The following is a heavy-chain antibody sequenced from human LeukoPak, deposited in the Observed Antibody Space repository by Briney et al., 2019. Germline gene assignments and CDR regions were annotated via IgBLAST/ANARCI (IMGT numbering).Heavy chain of an antibody. CDR3: ASTEQQLGGTFDY. Sequence: PSETLSLTCTVSGGSISSYYWSWIRQPPGKGLEWIGYIYYSGSTNYNPSLKSRVTISVDTSKNQFSLKLSSVTAADTAVYYCASTEQQLGGTFDYWGQGTLVTVSS. V-gene: IGHV4-59*01. J-gene: IGHJ4*02. CDR1: GGSISSYY. D-gene: IGHD6-13*01. CDR2: IYYSGST.